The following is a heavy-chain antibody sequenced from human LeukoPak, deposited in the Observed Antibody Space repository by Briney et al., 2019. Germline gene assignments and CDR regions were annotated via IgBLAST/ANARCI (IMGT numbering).Heavy chain of an antibody. V-gene: IGHV3-66*02. CDR2: IHSGGST. J-gene: IGHJ4*02. Sequence: GGSLRLSCAASGFTFSSYAMSWVRQAPGKGLEWVSVIHSGGSTYYADSVKGRFTISRDNSKNTVNLQMDDLRAEDTAVYYCARSWDARLNFDYWGQGTLVTVSS. CDR1: GFTFSSYA. D-gene: IGHD1-26*01. CDR3: ARSWDARLNFDY.